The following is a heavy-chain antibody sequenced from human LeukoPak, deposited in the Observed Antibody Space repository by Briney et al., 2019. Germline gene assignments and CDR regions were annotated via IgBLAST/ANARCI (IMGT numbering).Heavy chain of an antibody. D-gene: IGHD3-22*01. J-gene: IGHJ4*02. CDR1: GFTFSNAW. V-gene: IGHV3-15*01. CDR3: TTWEVVITGAVDY. Sequence: GGSLRLSCAASGFTFSNAWMSWVRQAPGKWLEWVGRIKSKTDGGTTDYAAPVKGRFTISRDDSKNTLYLQMSSLKTEDTAVYYCTTWEVVITGAVDYWGQGTLVTVSS. CDR2: IKSKTDGGTT.